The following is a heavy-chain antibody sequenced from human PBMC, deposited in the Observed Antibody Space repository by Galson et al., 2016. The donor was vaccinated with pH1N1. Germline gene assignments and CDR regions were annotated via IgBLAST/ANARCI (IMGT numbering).Heavy chain of an antibody. J-gene: IGHJ4*02. D-gene: IGHD3-9*01. CDR2: ISSSGSTI. CDR3: AGAWAVRYFDWLSSRPSRFDY. CDR1: GSTFSSYE. V-gene: IGHV3-48*03. Sequence: SLRLSCAASGSTFSSYEMNWVRQAPGKGLEWVSYISSSGSTIYYADSVKGRFTISRDNAKNSLYLQMNSLRAEDTAVYYCAGAWAVRYFDWLSSRPSRFDYWGQGTLVTVSS.